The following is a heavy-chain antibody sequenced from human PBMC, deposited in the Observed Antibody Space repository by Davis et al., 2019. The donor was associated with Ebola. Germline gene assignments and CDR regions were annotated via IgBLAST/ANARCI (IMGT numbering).Heavy chain of an antibody. V-gene: IGHV3-9*01. CDR1: GFTFDDYA. J-gene: IGHJ4*02. CDR2: ISWNSGSI. CDR3: ARRVDY. Sequence: GGSLRLSCAASGFTFDDYAMHWVRHAPGKGLEWVSGISWNSGSIGYADSVKGRFTISRDNAKNSLYLQMNSLRAEDTAVYYCARRVDYWGQGTLVTVSS.